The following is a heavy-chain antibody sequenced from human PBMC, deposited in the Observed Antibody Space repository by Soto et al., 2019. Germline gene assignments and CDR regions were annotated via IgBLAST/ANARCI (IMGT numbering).Heavy chain of an antibody. D-gene: IGHD2-15*01. Sequence: EVQLLESGGGLVQPGGSLRLSCAASGFTFSSYAMSWVRQAPGKGLEWVSAISGSGGSTYYADSVKGRFTISRDNSKNTLYLQMNGLRAEDTAVYYCAKDLGQVVVVAADYWGQGTLITVSS. V-gene: IGHV3-23*01. J-gene: IGHJ4*02. CDR2: ISGSGGST. CDR1: GFTFSSYA. CDR3: AKDLGQVVVVAADY.